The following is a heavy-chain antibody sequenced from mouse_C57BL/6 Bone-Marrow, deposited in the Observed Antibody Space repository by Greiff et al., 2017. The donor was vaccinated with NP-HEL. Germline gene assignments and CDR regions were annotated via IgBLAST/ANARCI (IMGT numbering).Heavy chain of an antibody. CDR1: GYSFTSYY. V-gene: IGHV1-66*01. Sequence: VQLVESGPELVKPGASVKISCKASGYSFTSYYIHWVKQRPGQGLEWIGWIYPGSGNTKYNEKFKGKATLTADTSSSTAYMQLSSLTSEDSAVYYCARGWLRDAMDYWGQGTSVTGSS. CDR2: IYPGSGNT. D-gene: IGHD2-2*01. CDR3: ARGWLRDAMDY. J-gene: IGHJ4*01.